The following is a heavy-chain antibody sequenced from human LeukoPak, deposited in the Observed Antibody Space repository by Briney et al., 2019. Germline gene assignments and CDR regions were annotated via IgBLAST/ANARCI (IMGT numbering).Heavy chain of an antibody. D-gene: IGHD6-13*01. CDR3: ATTQAAAGSYYYYMDV. Sequence: GSSVNVSCKASGGTFSSYAISWVRQAPGQGLEWMGGIIPIFGTANYAQKFQGRVTITADESTSTAYMELSSLRSEDTAVYYCATTQAAAGSYYYYMDVWGKGTTVTVSS. V-gene: IGHV1-69*01. CDR1: GGTFSSYA. CDR2: IIPIFGTA. J-gene: IGHJ6*03.